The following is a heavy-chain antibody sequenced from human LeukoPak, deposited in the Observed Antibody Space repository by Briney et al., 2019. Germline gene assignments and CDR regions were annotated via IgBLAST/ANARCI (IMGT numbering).Heavy chain of an antibody. Sequence: ASVKVSCKASRYTFTNYGISSVGQAPGQGLEWMGWISAYNGNTNYAQKLQGRVTMTTDTSTSTAYMELRSLRSDDTAVYYCARDCGGSECDSRGYSHFDYWGQGTLVTVSS. CDR1: RYTFTNYG. J-gene: IGHJ4*02. CDR2: ISAYNGNT. CDR3: ARDCGGSECDSRGYSHFDY. D-gene: IGHD3-22*01. V-gene: IGHV1-18*01.